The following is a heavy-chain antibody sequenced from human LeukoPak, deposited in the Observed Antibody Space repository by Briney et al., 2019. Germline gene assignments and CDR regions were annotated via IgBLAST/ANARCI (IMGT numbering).Heavy chain of an antibody. V-gene: IGHV3-7*01. CDR2: IKQDGSEK. CDR3: ARAEVQWLVLFFDY. CDR1: GFTFSSYW. D-gene: IGHD6-19*01. J-gene: IGHJ4*02. Sequence: GGSLRLSCAASGFTFSSYWMSWVRQAPGKGLAWVANIKQDGSEKYYVDSVKGRFTISRDNAKNSLYLQMNSLRAEDTAVYYCARAEVQWLVLFFDYWGQGTLVTVSS.